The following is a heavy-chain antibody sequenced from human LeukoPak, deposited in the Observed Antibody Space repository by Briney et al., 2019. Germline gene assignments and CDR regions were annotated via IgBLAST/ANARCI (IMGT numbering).Heavy chain of an antibody. Sequence: ASVKVSCKASGYTFTGYYMHWVRQAPGQGLEWMRRINPNSGGTNYAPKFQGRVTMTRDTSISTAYMELSRLRSDDTAVYYCARDNSRFLEWHGGYYFDYWGQGSLVTVSS. J-gene: IGHJ4*02. CDR2: INPNSGGT. CDR3: ARDNSRFLEWHGGYYFDY. D-gene: IGHD3-3*01. V-gene: IGHV1-2*06. CDR1: GYTFTGYY.